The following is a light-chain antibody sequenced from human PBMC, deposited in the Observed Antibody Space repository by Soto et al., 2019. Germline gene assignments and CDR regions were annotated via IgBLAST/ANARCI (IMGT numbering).Light chain of an antibody. CDR1: NSNIGAGYD. Sequence: QSVLTQPPSVSGAPGQRVTISCTGSNSNIGAGYDVHWYQQFPGTAPKLLIYGNINRPSGVPDRFSGSKSGPSASLAITGLQAEDEADYYCSSYTNINTRACVFGTGTKVTVL. CDR2: GNI. V-gene: IGLV1-40*01. CDR3: SSYTNINTRACV. J-gene: IGLJ1*01.